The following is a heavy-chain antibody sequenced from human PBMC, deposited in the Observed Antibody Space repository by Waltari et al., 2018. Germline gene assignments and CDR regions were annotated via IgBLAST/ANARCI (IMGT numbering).Heavy chain of an antibody. CDR3: ARGRYDFWSGYMSHHYMDV. Sequence: QVQLQQWGAGLLKPSATLSLMCGVSGESFSGHFWAWIRRSPGKGLEFIGEISRSGTSKYNPSLKGRATILIDPSNNHFSLKLRSVTAADTAEYYCARGRYDFWSGYMSHHYMDVWGKGTTVIIS. V-gene: IGHV4-34*02. J-gene: IGHJ6*03. CDR1: GESFSGHF. D-gene: IGHD3-3*01. CDR2: ISRSGTS.